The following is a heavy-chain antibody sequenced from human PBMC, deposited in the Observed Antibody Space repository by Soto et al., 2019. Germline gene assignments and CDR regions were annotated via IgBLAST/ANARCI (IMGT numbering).Heavy chain of an antibody. V-gene: IGHV3-48*03. CDR1: GFTFSSSE. CDR3: AREYYDILTGLYLNWFER. D-gene: IGHD3-9*01. Sequence: PGGSLRLSCAASGFTFSSSEMNWVRQAPGKGLEWVSYISGSGTTIYYAASVKGRFTISRDNAKNSLFLQMNSLRAEDTAVYYCAREYYDILTGLYLNWFERWGQGTLVTVSS. CDR2: ISGSGTTI. J-gene: IGHJ5*02.